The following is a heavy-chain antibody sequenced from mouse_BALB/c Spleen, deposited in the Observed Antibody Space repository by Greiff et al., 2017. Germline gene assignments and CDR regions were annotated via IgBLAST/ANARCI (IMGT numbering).Heavy chain of an antibody. CDR1: GFTFSSYA. D-gene: IGHD2-3*01. Sequence: EVKLVESGGGLVKPGGSLKLSCAASGFTFSSYAMSWVRQSPEKRLEWVAEISSGGSYTYYPDTVTGRFTISRDNAKNTLYLEMSSLRSEDTAMYYCARPDGYSYAMDYWGQGTSVTVSS. CDR3: ARPDGYSYAMDY. CDR2: ISSGGSYT. V-gene: IGHV5-9-4*01. J-gene: IGHJ4*01.